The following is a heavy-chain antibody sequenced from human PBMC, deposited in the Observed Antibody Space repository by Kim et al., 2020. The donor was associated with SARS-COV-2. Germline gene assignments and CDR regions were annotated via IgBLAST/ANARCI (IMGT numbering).Heavy chain of an antibody. J-gene: IGHJ3*02. V-gene: IGHV4-59*01. D-gene: IGHD1-26*01. CDR3: ARVGVGATFAFDI. Sequence: SETLSLTCTVSGGSISSYYWSWIRQPPGKGLEWIGYIYYSGSTNYNPSLKSRVTISVDTSKNQFSLKLSSVTAADTAVYYCARVGVGATFAFDIWGQGTMVTVSS. CDR2: IYYSGST. CDR1: GGSISSYY.